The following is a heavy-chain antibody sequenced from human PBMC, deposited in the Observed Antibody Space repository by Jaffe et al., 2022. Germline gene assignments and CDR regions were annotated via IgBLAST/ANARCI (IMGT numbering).Heavy chain of an antibody. V-gene: IGHV4-38-2*01. J-gene: IGHJ4*02. CDR2: ISHSGST. Sequence: VQLQESGPGLVKPSETLSLTCAVSGYSISSGFYWGWIRQPPGKGLEWIGSISHSGSTYYNPSLKSRVTISVDTSKNHFSLKLSSVTAADTAVYYCAREQGTEALGWGQGTLVTVSS. D-gene: IGHD1-26*01. CDR3: AREQGTEALG. CDR1: GYSISSGFY.